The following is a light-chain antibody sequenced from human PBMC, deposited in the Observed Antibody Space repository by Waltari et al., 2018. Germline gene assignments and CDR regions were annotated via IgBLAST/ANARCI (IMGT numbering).Light chain of an antibody. Sequence: QSALTQPVSVSGPPGQSVTLPCTRTSTTVCVYTLVSWFPHHPDQAPKLLIFYVSKRPSGVSNRFSGSKSGNTASLTISGLQTEDEADYYCCSYSTGGSWMFGGGTKLTVL. CDR1: STTVCVYTL. CDR3: CSYSTGGSWM. CDR2: YVS. J-gene: IGLJ3*02. V-gene: IGLV2-23*02.